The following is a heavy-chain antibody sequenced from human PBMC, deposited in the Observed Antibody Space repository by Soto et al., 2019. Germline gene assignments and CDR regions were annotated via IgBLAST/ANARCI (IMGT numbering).Heavy chain of an antibody. CDR1: GGTFSSYA. CDR2: IIPIFGTA. D-gene: IGHD2-2*02. CDR3: ARARGRPRCSSTSCYTEYSWFDP. J-gene: IGHJ5*02. V-gene: IGHV1-69*01. Sequence: QVQLVQSGAEVKKPGSSVKVSCKASGGTFSSYAISWVRQAPGQGLEWMGGIIPIFGTANYAKKFQGRVTLTSDESTCTAYMALSSLRSEDAAVYYCARARGRPRCSSTSCYTEYSWFDPWGQGTLVTVSS.